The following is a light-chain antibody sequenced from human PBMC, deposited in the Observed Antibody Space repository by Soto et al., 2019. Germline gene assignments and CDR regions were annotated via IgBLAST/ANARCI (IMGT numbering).Light chain of an antibody. J-gene: IGKJ1*01. V-gene: IGKV1-6*01. CDR3: LQDYEYPRT. Sequence: AIQMTQSPSSLSASVGDRVTITCRASQGIRTELGWYQQKPGKAPKLLIYGASTLQGGAPSRISGSGSGTDFTLTISSLQPEDFATYYCLQDYEYPRTFGQGTKVEIK. CDR1: QGIRTE. CDR2: GAS.